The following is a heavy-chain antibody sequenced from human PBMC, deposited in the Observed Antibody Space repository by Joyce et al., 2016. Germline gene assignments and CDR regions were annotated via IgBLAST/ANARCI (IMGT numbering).Heavy chain of an antibody. D-gene: IGHD2-15*01. Sequence: QVQLMQSGAEVKKLGASVKVSCRTSGYTFPGNSMHWVRQAPGQGLEWLGWINTNTGGTDYALKFQGRVTLTKDASTRTVYLDLTNLRLDDTAVYYCARDTPGASARNWGQGTLVTVSS. CDR3: ARDTPGASARN. CDR1: GYTFPGNS. J-gene: IGHJ4*02. V-gene: IGHV1-2*02. CDR2: INTNTGGT.